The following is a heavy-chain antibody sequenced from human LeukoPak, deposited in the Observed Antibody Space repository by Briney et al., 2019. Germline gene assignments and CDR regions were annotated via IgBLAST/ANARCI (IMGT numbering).Heavy chain of an antibody. CDR3: ARAGSCSGGSCYSRWFDP. V-gene: IGHV1-18*01. CDR1: GYTFTSYG. CDR2: INPYNGNT. Sequence: ASVKISCKASGYTFTSYGISWVRQAPGQGLEWMGWINPYNGNTNYEQSLQDRLTMTTDTSTSTAYMDLGSLRSDDTAVYYCARAGSCSGGSCYSRWFDPWGQGTLVTVSS. J-gene: IGHJ5*02. D-gene: IGHD2-15*01.